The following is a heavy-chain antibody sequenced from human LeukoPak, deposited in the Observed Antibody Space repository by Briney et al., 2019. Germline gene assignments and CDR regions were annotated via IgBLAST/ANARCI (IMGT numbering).Heavy chain of an antibody. D-gene: IGHD2-8*01. J-gene: IGHJ6*02. CDR3: ARSNAMDV. CDR2: VNRDGSET. Sequence: PGGSLRLSCAASGFALSSHWMTWVRQVPGRGPEWVANVNRDGSETYYLDSVKGRFTISKDNAKNSLYLQMNSLRAEDTALYHCARSNAMDVWGQGTTVIVSS. CDR1: GFALSSHW. V-gene: IGHV3-7*03.